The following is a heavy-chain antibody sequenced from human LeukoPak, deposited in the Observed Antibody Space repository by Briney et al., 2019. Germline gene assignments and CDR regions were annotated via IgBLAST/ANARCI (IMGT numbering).Heavy chain of an antibody. Sequence: GGSLRLSCAASGFTFSSYSMNWVRQAPGKGLEWVSSISSSSSYIYYADSVKGRFTISRDNAQNSLYLQMNSLRAEDTAVYYCARAVAGTGGTDYWGQGTLVTVSS. V-gene: IGHV3-21*01. CDR2: ISSSSSYI. CDR3: ARAVAGTGGTDY. CDR1: GFTFSSYS. J-gene: IGHJ4*02. D-gene: IGHD6-19*01.